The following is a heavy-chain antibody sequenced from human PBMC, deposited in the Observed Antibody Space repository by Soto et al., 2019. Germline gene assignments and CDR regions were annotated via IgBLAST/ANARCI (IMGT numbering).Heavy chain of an antibody. V-gene: IGHV4-30-4*08. J-gene: IGHJ4*02. CDR3: ARGAPRARDVPTYFDF. CDR1: GDSMTSGASY. Sequence: SETLSLTCSVSGDSMTSGASYWSRHRPRPGKGLEWVGSIYYTADTNFNPSLKSRITVSIATSKNEFSLKLTSVTSADTAVYFCARGAPRARDVPTYFDFWGQGTLVTVSS. CDR2: IYYTADT.